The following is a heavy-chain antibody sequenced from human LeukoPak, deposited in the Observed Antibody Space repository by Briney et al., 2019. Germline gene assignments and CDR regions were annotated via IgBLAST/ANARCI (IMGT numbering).Heavy chain of an antibody. D-gene: IGHD6-13*01. CDR1: GYTFTSYG. CDR2: ISAYNGNT. CDR3: ARDRAAAGPYYFDY. J-gene: IGHJ4*02. Sequence: ASVKVSCKASGYTFTSYGISWVRQAPGQGLEWMGWISAYNGNTNYAQKLQGRVTMTTDTSTSTAYMELRSLRSDDTAVYYCARDRAAAGPYYFDYWGQGTLDTVSS. V-gene: IGHV1-18*01.